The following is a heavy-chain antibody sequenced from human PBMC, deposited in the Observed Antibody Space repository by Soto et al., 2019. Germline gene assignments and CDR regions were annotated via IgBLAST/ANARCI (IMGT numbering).Heavy chain of an antibody. CDR1: GFTFSSYA. V-gene: IGHV3-23*01. CDR2: ISGSGGST. D-gene: IGHD3-9*01. J-gene: IGHJ4*02. Sequence: GGSLRLSCAAYGFTFSSYAMSWVRQAPGKGLEWVSAISGSGGSTYYADSVKGRFTISRDNSKNTLYLQMNSLRAEDTAVYYCAPWALRYFGFDYWGQGTLVTVSS. CDR3: APWALRYFGFDY.